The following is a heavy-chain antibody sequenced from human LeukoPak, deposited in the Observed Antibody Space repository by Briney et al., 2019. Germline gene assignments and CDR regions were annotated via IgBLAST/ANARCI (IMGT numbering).Heavy chain of an antibody. CDR2: IYYSGST. V-gene: IGHV4-59*01. CDR3: AREVGIRDYYYGMDV. D-gene: IGHD1-1*01. CDR1: GGSISSDY. Sequence: SETLSLTCTVSGGSISSDYWSWIWQPPGKGLEWIGYIYYSGSTNYNPSLKSRVTISVDTSKTQFSLKLSSVTAAETAVYYCAREVGIRDYYYGMDVWGQGTTVTVSS. J-gene: IGHJ6*02.